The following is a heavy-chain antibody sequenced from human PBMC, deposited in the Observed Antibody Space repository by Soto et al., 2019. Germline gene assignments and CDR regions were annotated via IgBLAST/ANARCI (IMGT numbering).Heavy chain of an antibody. D-gene: IGHD5-12*01. CDR2: IYYSGST. V-gene: IGHV4-39*01. J-gene: IGHJ5*02. Sequence: QLQLQESGPGLVKPSETLSLTCTVSGGSISSSSFYWGWIRQPPGKGLVWSGSIYYSGSTYYNPSLKSRVTISVDTSQSQFSLKLSSVTAADTAGYYCARLGGVGWLHNYRFDPWGQGTLVTVSS. CDR1: GGSISSSSFY. CDR3: ARLGGVGWLHNYRFDP.